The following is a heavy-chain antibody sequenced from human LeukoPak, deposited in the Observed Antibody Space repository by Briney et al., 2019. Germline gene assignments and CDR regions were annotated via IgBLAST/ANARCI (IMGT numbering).Heavy chain of an antibody. J-gene: IGHJ4*02. CDR1: GFTFSSYA. CDR2: ISYDGINK. V-gene: IGHV3-30*07. D-gene: IGHD2-15*01. Sequence: GGSLRLSCAASGFTFSSYAMHWVRQAPGKGLEWVAVISYDGINKYYADSVKGRFTISRDNSKNTLYLQMNSLRAEDTAGYYCGRHTLDYFDLWGQGTRVTVS. CDR3: GRHTLDYFDL.